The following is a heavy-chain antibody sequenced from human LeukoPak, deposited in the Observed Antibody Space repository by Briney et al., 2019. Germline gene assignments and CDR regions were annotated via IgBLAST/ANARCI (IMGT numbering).Heavy chain of an antibody. J-gene: IGHJ4*02. V-gene: IGHV4-34*01. CDR2: INHSGST. CDR1: GGSFSGYY. CDR3: ARRGRRYCTNGVCYNFDY. Sequence: PSETLSLTCAVYGGSFSGYYWSWIRQPPGKGLEWIGEINHSGSTNYNPSLKSRVTISVDTSKNQFSLKLSSVTAADTAVYYCARRGRRYCTNGVCYNFDYWGQGTLVTVSS. D-gene: IGHD2-8*01.